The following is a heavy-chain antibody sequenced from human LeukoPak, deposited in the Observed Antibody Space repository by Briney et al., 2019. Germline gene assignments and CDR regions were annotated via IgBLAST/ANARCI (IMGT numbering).Heavy chain of an antibody. V-gene: IGHV3-20*04. CDR1: GFKFDDYG. CDR3: ASRTD. CDR2: INWNGDSR. Sequence: GGSLRLSCTASGFKFDDYGMTWVRQAPGKGLEWVSDINWNGDSRGYAHSVRGRFTIYRDNSKNSLYLQMNSLRAEDTAVYYCASRTDWGQGTLVTVSS. J-gene: IGHJ4*02.